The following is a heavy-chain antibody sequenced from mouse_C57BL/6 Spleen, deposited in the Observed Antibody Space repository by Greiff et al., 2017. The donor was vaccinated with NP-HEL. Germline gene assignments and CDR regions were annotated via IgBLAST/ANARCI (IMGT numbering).Heavy chain of an antibody. D-gene: IGHD1-1*01. CDR3: ERYSYYYGSDWYFDV. J-gene: IGHJ1*03. V-gene: IGHV1-80*01. CDR1: GYAFSSYW. CDR2: IYPGDGDT. Sequence: VQLQQSGAELVKPGASVKISCKASGYAFSSYWMNWVKQRPGKGLEWIGQIYPGDGDTNYNGKFKGKATLTADKSSSTAYMQLSILTSEDSAVYFCERYSYYYGSDWYFDVWGTGTTVTVSS.